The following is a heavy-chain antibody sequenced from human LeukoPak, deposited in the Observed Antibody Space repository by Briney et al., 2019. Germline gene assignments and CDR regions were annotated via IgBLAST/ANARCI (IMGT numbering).Heavy chain of an antibody. CDR1: GYTFTNYY. V-gene: IGHV1-46*01. D-gene: IGHD5-18*01. Sequence: ASVKVSCKASGYTFTNYYMHWVRQAPGQGLEWMGIINPSAGSTSYAQNFQGRVTITRDTSASTAYMELSSLRSEDTAVYYCARDNSYVVYWGQGTLVTVSS. J-gene: IGHJ4*02. CDR3: ARDNSYVVY. CDR2: INPSAGST.